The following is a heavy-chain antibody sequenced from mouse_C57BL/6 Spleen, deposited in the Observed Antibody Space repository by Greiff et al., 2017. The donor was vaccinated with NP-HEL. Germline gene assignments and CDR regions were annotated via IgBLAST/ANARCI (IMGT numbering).Heavy chain of an antibody. V-gene: IGHV1-4*01. CDR1: GYTFTSYT. CDR3: ARSPLITTVVAPFDY. D-gene: IGHD1-1*01. Sequence: VQLQQSGAELARPGASVKMSCKASGYTFTSYTMHWVKQRPGQGLEWIGYINPSSGYTKYNQKFKDKATLTADKSSSTAYMQLSSLTSEDSAVYYCARSPLITTVVAPFDYWGQGTTLTVSS. CDR2: INPSSGYT. J-gene: IGHJ2*01.